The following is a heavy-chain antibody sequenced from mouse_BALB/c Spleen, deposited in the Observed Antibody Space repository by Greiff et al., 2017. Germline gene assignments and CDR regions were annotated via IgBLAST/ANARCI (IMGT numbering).Heavy chain of an antibody. CDR2: IYPSDSYT. CDR1: GYTFTSYW. CDR3: TRSSMITGDYAMDY. V-gene: IGHV1-69*02. D-gene: IGHD2-4*01. Sequence: QVQLQQPGAELVRPGASVKLSCKASGYTFTSYWINWVKQRPGQGLEWIGNIYPSDSYTNYNQKFKDKATLTVDKSSSTAYMQLSSPTSEDSAVYYCTRSSMITGDYAMDYWGQGTSVTVSS. J-gene: IGHJ4*01.